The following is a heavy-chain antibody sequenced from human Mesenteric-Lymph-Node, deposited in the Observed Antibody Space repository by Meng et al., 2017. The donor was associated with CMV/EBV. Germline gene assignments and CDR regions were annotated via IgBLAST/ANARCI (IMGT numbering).Heavy chain of an antibody. CDR1: GFTFDDYA. D-gene: IGHD1-26*01. CDR3: AKDRSGGGGWELRPASFDY. J-gene: IGHJ4*02. CDR2: ISWNSGSI. V-gene: IGHV3-9*01. Sequence: SLKISCAASGFTFDDYAMHWVRQAPGKGLEWVSGISWNSGSIGYADSVKGRFTISRDNAKNSLYLQMNSLRAEDTALYYCAKDRSGGGGWELRPASFDYWGQGTLVTVSS.